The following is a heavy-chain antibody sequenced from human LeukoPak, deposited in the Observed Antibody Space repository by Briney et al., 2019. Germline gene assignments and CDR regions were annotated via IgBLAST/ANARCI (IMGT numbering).Heavy chain of an antibody. J-gene: IGHJ4*02. CDR3: AREADY. CDR2: ISSNGGST. Sequence: PGGSLRLSCAASGFTFSSYAMHWVRQAPGKGLEYVSAISSNGGSTYYANSVKGRFTISRDNSKNALYLQMGSLRAEDMAVYYCAREADYWGQGTLVTVSS. V-gene: IGHV3-64*01. CDR1: GFTFSSYA.